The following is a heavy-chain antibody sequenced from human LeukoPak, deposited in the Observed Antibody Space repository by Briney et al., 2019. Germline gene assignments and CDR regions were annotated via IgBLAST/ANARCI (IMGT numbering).Heavy chain of an antibody. CDR3: AREDSSGWSPSYFDY. J-gene: IGHJ4*02. CDR2: INPNSGGT. CDR1: GYTFTGYY. D-gene: IGHD6-19*01. Sequence: ASVKVSCKASGYTFTGYYMHWVRQAPGQGLEWMGWINPNSGGTNYAQKFQGRVTMTRDTSIGTAYMELSRLRSDDTAVYYCAREDSSGWSPSYFDYWGQGTLVTVSS. V-gene: IGHV1-2*02.